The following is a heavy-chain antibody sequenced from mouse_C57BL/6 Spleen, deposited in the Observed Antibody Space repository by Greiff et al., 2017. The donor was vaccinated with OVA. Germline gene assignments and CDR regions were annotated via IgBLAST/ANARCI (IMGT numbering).Heavy chain of an antibody. CDR1: GFTFSSYA. CDR3: AREGYYYGSSYGAMDY. J-gene: IGHJ4*01. CDR2: ISDGGSYT. Sequence: EVQLVESGGGLVKPGGSLKLSCAASGFTFSSYAMSWVRQTPEKRLEWVATISDGGSYTYYPDNVKGRFTISRDNAKNNLYLQMSHLKSEDTAMYYCAREGYYYGSSYGAMDYWGQGTSVTVSS. D-gene: IGHD1-1*01. V-gene: IGHV5-4*01.